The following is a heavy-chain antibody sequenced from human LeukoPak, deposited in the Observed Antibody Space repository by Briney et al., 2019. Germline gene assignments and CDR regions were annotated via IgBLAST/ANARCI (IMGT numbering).Heavy chain of an antibody. V-gene: IGHV1-18*04. CDR1: GYTFTTYG. CDR2: ISGSNGNT. D-gene: IGHD3-10*01. Sequence: ASVKVSCKTSGYTFTTYGISWVRQAPGQGLEWMGWISGSNGNTKYAQKVQGRVAMTTDTSTTTAYMEVRSLRSDDTAVYYCARDRDRMVQGVTALFDYWGQGTLVTVSS. J-gene: IGHJ4*02. CDR3: ARDRDRMVQGVTALFDY.